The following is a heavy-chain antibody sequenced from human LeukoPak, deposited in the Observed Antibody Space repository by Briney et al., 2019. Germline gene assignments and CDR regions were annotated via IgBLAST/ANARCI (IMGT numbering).Heavy chain of an antibody. D-gene: IGHD6-6*01. CDR3: ARSSDSFDY. V-gene: IGHV4-34*01. CDR1: GGSFSGYY. CDR2: INHSGST. J-gene: IGHJ4*02. Sequence: SETLSLTCAVYGGSFSGYYWSWIRQPPGKGLEWIGEINHSGSTNYNPSLKSRVTISVDTSKNQFSLKLSSVTAADTAVYYCARSSDSFDYWGQGTLVTVSS.